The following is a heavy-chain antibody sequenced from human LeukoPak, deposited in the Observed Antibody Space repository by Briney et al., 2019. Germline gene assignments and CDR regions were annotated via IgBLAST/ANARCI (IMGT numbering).Heavy chain of an antibody. CDR3: ARSLERDYYYYMDV. CDR2: IYSGGST. V-gene: IGHV3-53*05. D-gene: IGHD1-1*01. CDR1: GSTVSSNY. Sequence: GGSLRLSCVASGSTVSSNYMTWVRQAPGKGLEWVSVIYSGGSTYYADSVKGRFTISRDNSKNTLYLQMNSLRVEDTAVYYCARSLERDYYYYMDVWGKGTTVTISS. J-gene: IGHJ6*03.